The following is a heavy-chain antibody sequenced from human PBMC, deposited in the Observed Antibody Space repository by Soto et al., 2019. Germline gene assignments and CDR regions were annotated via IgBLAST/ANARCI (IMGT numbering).Heavy chain of an antibody. J-gene: IGHJ6*02. CDR3: AKDKGRSLAGGMDV. CDR2: INAGNGNT. D-gene: IGHD6-19*01. Sequence: QVQLVQSGAEVKKPGASVKVSCKASGYTFTSYAMHWVRQAPGQRLEWMGWINAGNGNTKYSQKFQGRVTITRDTSASTAYMELSSLRSEDTAVYYCAKDKGRSLAGGMDVWGQGTTVTVSS. V-gene: IGHV1-3*01. CDR1: GYTFTSYA.